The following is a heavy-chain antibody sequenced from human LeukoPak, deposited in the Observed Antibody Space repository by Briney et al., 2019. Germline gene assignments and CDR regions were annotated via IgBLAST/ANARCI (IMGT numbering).Heavy chain of an antibody. V-gene: IGHV3-30*02. CDR1: GFTFSSSG. CDR2: IRVDGSNK. J-gene: IGHJ3*02. Sequence: GGPERLLFAPSGFTFSSSGMHWVRQAPGKGLQWAAFIRVDGSNKYYADSLERLFTISRDNSKNTLYLQMNSLTAEDTAVYYCAQAEGACAFDIWRQGSMVTVSS. CDR3: AQAEGACAFDI.